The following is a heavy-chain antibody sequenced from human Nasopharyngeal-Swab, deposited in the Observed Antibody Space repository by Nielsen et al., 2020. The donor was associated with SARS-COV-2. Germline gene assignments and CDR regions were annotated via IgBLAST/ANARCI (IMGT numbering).Heavy chain of an antibody. J-gene: IGHJ5*02. CDR2: IYPSDSDT. CDR1: GYTFSSYW. D-gene: IGHD2-2*01. CDR3: ARHGGFCSSTNCYGGWFDP. V-gene: IGHV5-51*01. Sequence: GESLKISCQASGYTFSSYWIAWVRQMPGKGLEWMGMIYPSDSDTRYSQYFQGQVTMSVDKSINTAYLHWSSLKASDTAMYYCARHGGFCSSTNCYGGWFDPWGQGTQVIVSS.